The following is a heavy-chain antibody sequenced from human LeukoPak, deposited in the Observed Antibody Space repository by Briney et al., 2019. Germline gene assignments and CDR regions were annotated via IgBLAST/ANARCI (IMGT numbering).Heavy chain of an antibody. CDR2: IYYRGGS. D-gene: IGHD3-16*02. Sequence: PSETLSLTCSVSGGSISSSSSYWGWIRQPPGKGLEWIGRIYYRGGSFDNPALKSRVTISVDTSKNQFSLKLSSVTAADTAVYYCARGGIMITFGGVIVLGYFDYWGQGTLVTVSS. CDR1: GGSISSSSSY. V-gene: IGHV4-39*07. J-gene: IGHJ4*02. CDR3: ARGGIMITFGGVIVLGYFDY.